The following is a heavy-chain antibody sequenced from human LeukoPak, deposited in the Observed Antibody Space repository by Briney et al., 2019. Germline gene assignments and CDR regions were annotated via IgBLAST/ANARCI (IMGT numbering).Heavy chain of an antibody. CDR2: ISSSSSTI. V-gene: IGHV3-48*01. D-gene: IGHD2-2*01. J-gene: IGHJ4*02. CDR1: GFTFSSYS. Sequence: GGSLRLSCAASGFTFSSYSMNWVRQAPGKGLEWVSYISSSSSTIYYADSVKGRFTISRDNAKNSLYPQMNSLRAEDTAVYYCARFGTVPADYWGQGTLVTVSS. CDR3: ARFGTVPADY.